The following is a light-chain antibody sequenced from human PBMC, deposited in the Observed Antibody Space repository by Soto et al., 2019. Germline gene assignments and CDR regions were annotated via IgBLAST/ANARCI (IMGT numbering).Light chain of an antibody. V-gene: IGKV3-20*01. CDR1: QSVSSSY. CDR2: GAS. J-gene: IGKJ1*01. Sequence: IGLAQSPGAPSLSPGGRATLSCRASQSVSSSYLAWYQQKPGQAPRLLIYGASSRATGIPDRFSGSGSGTDFTLTISRLEPEDFAVYYCQQYGSSPRTFGQGTKVDIK. CDR3: QQYGSSPRT.